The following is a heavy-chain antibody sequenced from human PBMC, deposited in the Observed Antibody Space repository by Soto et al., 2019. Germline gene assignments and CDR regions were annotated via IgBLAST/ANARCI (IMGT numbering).Heavy chain of an antibody. CDR3: ARGGVVIVSEYYFDY. Sequence: GSLRLSCAASGFTFSNYNMNWVRQAPGKGLEWVSSISTSSSYIYYADSVKGRFTISRDNAKNSLYLQMNSLRADDTAVYYCARGGVVIVSEYYFDYWGQGTLVTVS. D-gene: IGHD3-3*01. CDR1: GFTFSNYN. J-gene: IGHJ4*02. CDR2: ISTSSSYI. V-gene: IGHV3-21*01.